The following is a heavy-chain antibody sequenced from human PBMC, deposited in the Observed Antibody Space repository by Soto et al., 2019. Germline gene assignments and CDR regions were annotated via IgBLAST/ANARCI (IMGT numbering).Heavy chain of an antibody. CDR1: GGSISSYY. V-gene: IGHV4-4*07. D-gene: IGHD2-8*01. CDR2: IYTSGST. CDR3: ARDRMVYAAKDTYYYYYGMDV. Sequence: QVQLQESGPGLVKPSETLSLTCTVSGGSISSYYWSWIRQPAGKGLEWIGRIYTSGSTNYNPSLKSRVTMSVDTSKNQFSLKLSSVTAADTAVYYCARDRMVYAAKDTYYYYYGMDVWGQGTTVTVSS. J-gene: IGHJ6*02.